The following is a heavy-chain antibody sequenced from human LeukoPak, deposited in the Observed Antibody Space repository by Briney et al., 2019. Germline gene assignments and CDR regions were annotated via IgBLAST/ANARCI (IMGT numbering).Heavy chain of an antibody. Sequence: ASVKVSCKVSGYTLTELSMHWVRQAPGKGLEWMGGFDPEDGETIYAQKFQGRVTMTEDTSTDTAYIELSSLRSEDTAVYYCATVNLRRWSYYYYYYGMDVWGQGTTVTVSS. D-gene: IGHD1-26*01. CDR3: ATVNLRRWSYYYYYYGMDV. CDR2: FDPEDGET. V-gene: IGHV1-24*01. CDR1: GYTLTELS. J-gene: IGHJ6*02.